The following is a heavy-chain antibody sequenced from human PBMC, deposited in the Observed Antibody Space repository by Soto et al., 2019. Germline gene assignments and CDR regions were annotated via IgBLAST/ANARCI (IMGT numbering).Heavy chain of an antibody. CDR3: ATQKSITIFGVEPHPKYGMDV. V-gene: IGHV1-24*01. J-gene: IGHJ6*02. CDR2: FDPEDGET. CDR1: GYTLTELS. Sequence: GASVKVSCKVSGYTLTELSMHWVRQAPGKGLEWMGGFDPEDGETIYAQKFQGRVTMTEDTSTDTAYMELSSLRSEDTAVYYCATQKSITIFGVEPHPKYGMDVWGQGTTVTVSS. D-gene: IGHD3-3*01.